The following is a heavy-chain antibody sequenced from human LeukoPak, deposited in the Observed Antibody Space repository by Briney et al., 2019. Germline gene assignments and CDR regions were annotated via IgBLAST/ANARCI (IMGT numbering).Heavy chain of an antibody. CDR3: ARRHHFGFLDS. V-gene: IGHV3-7*04. Sequence: GGSLRLSCAASGVMFPSYWMTWVRQAPGKGLEWVANIKQDGSEKYYVDSVKGRFTISRDNAKNSVYLQMNSLRAEYTAVYYCARRHHFGFLDSWGQGTLVTVSS. J-gene: IGHJ4*02. D-gene: IGHD3-10*01. CDR2: IKQDGSEK. CDR1: GVMFPSYW.